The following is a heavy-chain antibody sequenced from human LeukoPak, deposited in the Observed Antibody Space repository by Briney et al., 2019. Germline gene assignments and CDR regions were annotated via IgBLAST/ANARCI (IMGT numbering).Heavy chain of an antibody. CDR1: GFTFSAYA. CDR2: ISGSGDST. Sequence: GGSLRLSCAASGFTFSAYAMTWVRRAPGKGLEWVSFISGSGDSTYYADSVKGRFTISRDNSKNTLYLQMSSLRAEDTAVYYCANDRYYYGSGYYFDYWGQGTLVTVSS. D-gene: IGHD3-10*01. V-gene: IGHV3-23*01. J-gene: IGHJ4*02. CDR3: ANDRYYYGSGYYFDY.